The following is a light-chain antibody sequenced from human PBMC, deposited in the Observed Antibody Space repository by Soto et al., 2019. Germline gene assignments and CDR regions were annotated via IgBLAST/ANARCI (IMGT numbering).Light chain of an antibody. CDR3: MQALQTPLT. CDR2: FGS. V-gene: IGKV2-28*01. J-gene: IGKJ4*01. Sequence: DIVMTQSPLSLPVTPGEPASISCRSSASLLHSNGYNCLDWYVQKPGQSPQLLIYFGSYRASGVPDGFSGSGSGTDFTLKISRVEAEDVGVYYCMQALQTPLTFGGGTKVEIK. CDR1: ASLLHSNGYNC.